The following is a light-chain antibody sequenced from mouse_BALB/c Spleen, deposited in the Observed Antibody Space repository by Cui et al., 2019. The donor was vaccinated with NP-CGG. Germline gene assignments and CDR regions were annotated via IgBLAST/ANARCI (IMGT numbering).Light chain of an antibody. V-gene: IGLV1*01. Sequence: QAVVTQESALTTSPGETVTLTCRSSTGAVTTNNYANWVQEKPDHLFTGLIGGTKNRAPGVPARFSGSLIGDKAALTITGAQTEDEAIYFCALWYSNHWVSGGGTKLTVL. J-gene: IGLJ1*01. CDR2: GTK. CDR1: TGAVTTNNY. CDR3: ALWYSNHWV.